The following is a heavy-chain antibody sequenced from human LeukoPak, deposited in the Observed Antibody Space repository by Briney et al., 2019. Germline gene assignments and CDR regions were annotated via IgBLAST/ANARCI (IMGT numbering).Heavy chain of an antibody. CDR2: IIPILGIA. J-gene: IGHJ3*02. CDR1: GGTFSSYT. Sequence: GASVKVSCKASGGTFSSYTISWVRQAPGQGLEWMGRIIPILGIANYAQKFQGRVTITADKSTSTAYMKLSSLRSEDTAVYYCARDLAATDAFDIWGQGTMVTVSS. D-gene: IGHD2-15*01. CDR3: ARDLAATDAFDI. V-gene: IGHV1-69*04.